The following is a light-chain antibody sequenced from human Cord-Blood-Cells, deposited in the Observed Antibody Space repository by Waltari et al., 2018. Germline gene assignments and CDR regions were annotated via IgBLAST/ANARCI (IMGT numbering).Light chain of an antibody. J-gene: IGLJ3*02. CDR2: SNH. V-gene: IGLV1-44*01. CDR3: AAWDDSLNGWV. Sequence: QSVLTQPPSASGTPGQRVTISCSGSSSNIGRNTLNWYQQHPGTPPKLLIYSNHQRPSGVPDRFSGSKSGTSASLAISGLQSEDEADYYCAAWDDSLNGWVFGGGTKLTVL. CDR1: SSNIGRNT.